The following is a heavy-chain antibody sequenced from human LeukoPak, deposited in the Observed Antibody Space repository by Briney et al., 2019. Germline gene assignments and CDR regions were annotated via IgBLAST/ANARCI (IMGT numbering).Heavy chain of an antibody. V-gene: IGHV4-61*02. CDR1: GGSISSGSYY. CDR3: VRGIVVVAQLGYYFYYMDV. J-gene: IGHJ6*03. D-gene: IGHD2-15*01. Sequence: PSQTLSLTCTVAGGSISSGSYYWSWIRQPAGKGLEWIGRIYTSGSTNYNPSLKSRVTISVDTSKNQFSLKLSSVTAADTAVYYCVRGIVVVAQLGYYFYYMDVWGKGTTVTTSS. CDR2: IYTSGST.